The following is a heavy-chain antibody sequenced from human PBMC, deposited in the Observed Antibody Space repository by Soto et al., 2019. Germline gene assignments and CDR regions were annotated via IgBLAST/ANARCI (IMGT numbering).Heavy chain of an antibody. V-gene: IGHV3-30*18. J-gene: IGHJ4*02. Sequence: QVQLVESGGGVVQPGRSLRLSCAASGFTFSSYGMHWVRQAPGKGLESVAVTSYDGSNKYYADSVKGRFTISRDNSKNTLYLQMDSLRAEDTAVYYCAKDYLTLPLRLGQLSLYNDYWGQGTLVTVSS. CDR3: AKDYLTLPLRLGQLSLYNDY. CDR2: TSYDGSNK. CDR1: GFTFSSYG. D-gene: IGHD3-16*02.